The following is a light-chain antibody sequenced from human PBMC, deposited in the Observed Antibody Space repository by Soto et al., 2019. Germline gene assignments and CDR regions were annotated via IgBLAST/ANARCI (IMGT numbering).Light chain of an antibody. Sequence: AIQMTQSPSSLSASVGDRVTITCRASQGIRHDLGWYQQKPGKAPKLLIFAASNLQSGVPSRFSGSGSGTDFTLTISSLQPEDIATYYCLQDYNSYTFGQGTKLEIK. V-gene: IGKV1-6*01. CDR1: QGIRHD. CDR2: AAS. CDR3: LQDYNSYT. J-gene: IGKJ2*01.